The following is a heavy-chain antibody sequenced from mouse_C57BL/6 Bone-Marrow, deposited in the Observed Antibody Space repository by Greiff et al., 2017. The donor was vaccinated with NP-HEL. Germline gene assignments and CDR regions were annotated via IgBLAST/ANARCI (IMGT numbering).Heavy chain of an antibody. J-gene: IGHJ2*01. CDR3: ARYYGSLYYFDY. CDR1: GYTFTDHT. V-gene: IGHV1-78*01. CDR2: IYPRDGST. D-gene: IGHD1-1*01. Sequence: QVQLQQSDAELVKPGASVKISCKVSGYTFTDHTIHWMKQRPEQGLEWIGYIYPRDGSTKYNEKFKGTATLTADKSSSPAYMQLNSLTSEDSSVYFCARYYGSLYYFDYWGQGTTLTVSS.